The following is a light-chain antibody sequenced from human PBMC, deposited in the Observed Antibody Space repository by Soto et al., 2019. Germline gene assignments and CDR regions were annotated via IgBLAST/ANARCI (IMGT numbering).Light chain of an antibody. CDR2: DAS. J-gene: IGKJ1*01. V-gene: IGKV1-5*01. CDR3: QQYNSYSPRT. CDR1: QTISTW. Sequence: DIQMTQSPSTLSASVGDRVTITCRASQTISTWLACFQQKPGKAPQLLIYDASTLESGVPSRFSGSGSATEFTLTIGSLQPDDFATYYCQQYNSYSPRTFGQGTKVDIK.